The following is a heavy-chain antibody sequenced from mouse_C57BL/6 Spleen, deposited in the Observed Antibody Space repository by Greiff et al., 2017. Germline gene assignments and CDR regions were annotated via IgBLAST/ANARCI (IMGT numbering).Heavy chain of an antibody. CDR3: ARQVLRYYAMDY. Sequence: EVQVVESGGDLVKPGGSLKLSCAASGFTFSSYGMSWVRQTPDKRLEWVATISGGGSYTYYPDNVKGRFTISRDNAKNTPYLQLSSLTSEDTAMYYCARQVLRYYAMDYWGQGTSVTVSS. J-gene: IGHJ4*01. V-gene: IGHV5-6*01. CDR2: ISGGGSYT. CDR1: GFTFSSYG. D-gene: IGHD2-12*01.